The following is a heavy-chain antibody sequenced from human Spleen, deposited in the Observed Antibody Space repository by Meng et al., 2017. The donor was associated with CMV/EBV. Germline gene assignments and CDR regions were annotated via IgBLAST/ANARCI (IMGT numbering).Heavy chain of an antibody. CDR2: ISWNGGSI. V-gene: IGHV3-9*01. D-gene: IGHD3-22*01. CDR1: GFTFDVYA. J-gene: IGHJ6*02. Sequence: GGSLRLPCAVSGFTFDVYAMHWVRQAPGKGLEWVSGISWNGGSIGYADSVKGRFTIPRDNAKYSLYLKMNSQRTEDTALYYCAKEITYHSSGSSYYCYYGMDVWGQGTTVTVSS. CDR3: AKEITYHSSGSSYYCYYGMDV.